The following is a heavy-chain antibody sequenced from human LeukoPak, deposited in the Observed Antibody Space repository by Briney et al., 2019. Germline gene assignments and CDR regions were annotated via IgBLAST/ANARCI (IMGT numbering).Heavy chain of an antibody. Sequence: SETLSLTCTVSGGSINSSNYYWGWIRQSPGKRLEWIGSIYYSGSTYYNPSLKSRVTISVDTSKNQFSLKLSSVTAADTAVYYCARSGTTMVRGVMSFDYWGQGTLVTVSS. D-gene: IGHD3-10*01. V-gene: IGHV4-39*01. CDR2: IYYSGST. CDR3: ARSGTTMVRGVMSFDY. J-gene: IGHJ4*02. CDR1: GGSINSSNYY.